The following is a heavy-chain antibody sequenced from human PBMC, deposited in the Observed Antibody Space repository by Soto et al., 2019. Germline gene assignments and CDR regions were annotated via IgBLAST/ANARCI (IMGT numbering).Heavy chain of an antibody. CDR2: ISYDGSNK. Sequence: ESGGGVVQPGRSLRLSCAASGFTFSSYAMHWVRQAPGKGLEWVAVISYDGSNKYYADSVKGRFTISRDNSKNTLYLQMNSLRAEDTAVYYCARDDAVAGTYWGQGTLVTVSS. CDR1: GFTFSSYA. J-gene: IGHJ4*02. V-gene: IGHV3-30-3*01. D-gene: IGHD6-19*01. CDR3: ARDDAVAGTY.